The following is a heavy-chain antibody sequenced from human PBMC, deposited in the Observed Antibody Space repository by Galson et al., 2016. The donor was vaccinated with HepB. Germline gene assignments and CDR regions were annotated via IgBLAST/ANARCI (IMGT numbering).Heavy chain of an antibody. CDR2: IDPSGGHT. CDR1: GYIFTSYY. Sequence: SVKVSCKASGYIFTSYYIHWVRQAPGQGLEWMGIIDPSGGHTSHAQKFQDRVTMTSDTSTSTVYIDLTRLRSDDTAVYYCARDVGAVSSRHNNWFDPWGQGTLVTVSS. CDR3: ARDVGAVSSRHNNWFDP. J-gene: IGHJ5*02. V-gene: IGHV1-46*01. D-gene: IGHD6-13*01.